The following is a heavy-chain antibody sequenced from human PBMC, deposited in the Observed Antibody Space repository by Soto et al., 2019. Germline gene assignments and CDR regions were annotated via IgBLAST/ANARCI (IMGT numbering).Heavy chain of an antibody. CDR2: VFYSGTT. CDR3: ARPTTYYDYIWGSYRPKDFDF. J-gene: IGHJ4*02. V-gene: IGHV4-31*03. Sequence: QVLQQESGPGLVKPSQTLSLTCTVSGDSFSSGGYYWSWIRQHPGKGLEWIGYVFYSGTTYYSPSLKNRVSISVDTSKKPFTLSLSSVTAADTAVYYCARPTTYYDYIWGSYRPKDFDFWGQGTLVTVSS. D-gene: IGHD3-16*02. CDR1: GDSFSSGGYY.